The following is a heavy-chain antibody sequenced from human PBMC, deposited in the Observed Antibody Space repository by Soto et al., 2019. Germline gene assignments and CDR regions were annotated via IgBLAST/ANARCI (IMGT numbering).Heavy chain of an antibody. CDR2: ISYDGRNK. CDR3: AKDVVVGATTGLGDYFYYYGMDV. V-gene: IGHV3-30*18. CDR1: GFTFSSYG. J-gene: IGHJ6*02. Sequence: ESVGGVVQPGRSLRLSCAASGFTFSSYGMHWVRQAPGKGLEWVAVISYDGRNKYYADSVKGRFTISRDNSKNTLYLQMNSLRAEDTAVYYCAKDVVVGATTGLGDYFYYYGMDVWGQGTTVTVSS. D-gene: IGHD1-26*01.